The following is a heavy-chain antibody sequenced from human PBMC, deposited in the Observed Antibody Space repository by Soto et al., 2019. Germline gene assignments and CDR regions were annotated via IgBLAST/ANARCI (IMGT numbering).Heavy chain of an antibody. Sequence: ASVKVSCXASGYTFTSYGISWVRQAPGQGLEWMGWISTYNGNTNFTQKLQGRVTMTTDTSTSTAYMELRSLTLDDTAVYYCATARSGSGTIFWWFDPWGQGTQVTVSS. J-gene: IGHJ5*02. CDR1: GYTFTSYG. V-gene: IGHV1-18*01. CDR3: ATARSGSGTIFWWFDP. D-gene: IGHD1-7*01. CDR2: ISTYNGNT.